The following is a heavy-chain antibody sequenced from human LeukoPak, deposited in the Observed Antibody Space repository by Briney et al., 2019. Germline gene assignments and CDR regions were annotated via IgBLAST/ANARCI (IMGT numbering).Heavy chain of an antibody. D-gene: IGHD2-15*01. CDR1: GFTFSSYA. Sequence: GGSLRLSCAASGFTFSSYAMHWVRQAPGKGLGWVAVISYDGSNKYYADSVKGRFTISRDNSKNTLYLQMNSLRAEDAAVYYCARPAGGYYYYMDVWGKGTPVTVSS. V-gene: IGHV3-30-3*01. CDR2: ISYDGSNK. J-gene: IGHJ6*03. CDR3: ARPAGGYYYYMDV.